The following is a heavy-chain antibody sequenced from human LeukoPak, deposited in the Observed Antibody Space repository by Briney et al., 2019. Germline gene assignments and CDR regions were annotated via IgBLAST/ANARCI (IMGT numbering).Heavy chain of an antibody. Sequence: GGSLRLSCAASGFTFSSYGMHWVRQAPGKGLEWVAVISYDGSNKYYADSVKGRFTISRDNIKNTLYLQMNSLRAEDTAVYYCAKEVYSGYDFPYFDYWGQGTLVTVSS. D-gene: IGHD5-12*01. CDR1: GFTFSSYG. CDR3: AKEVYSGYDFPYFDY. V-gene: IGHV3-30*18. CDR2: ISYDGSNK. J-gene: IGHJ4*02.